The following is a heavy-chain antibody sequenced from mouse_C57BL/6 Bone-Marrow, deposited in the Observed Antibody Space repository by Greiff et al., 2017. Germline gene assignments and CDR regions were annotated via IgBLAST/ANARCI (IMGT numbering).Heavy chain of an antibody. CDR3: ARQGTVVDY. CDR1: GFTFSSYG. CDR2: ISSGGGYT. D-gene: IGHD1-1*01. Sequence: EVMLVESGGDLVKPGGSLKLSCAASGFTFSSYGMSWVRQTPDKSLEWIATISSGGGYTYYPDSVKGRFTISRDNAKNTLYLQMSSLKSEDTAMYYCARQGTVVDYWGQGTTLTVSS. J-gene: IGHJ2*01. V-gene: IGHV5-6*01.